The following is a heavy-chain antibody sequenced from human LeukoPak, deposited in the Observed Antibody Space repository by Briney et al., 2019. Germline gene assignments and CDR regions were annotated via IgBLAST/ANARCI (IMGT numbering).Heavy chain of an antibody. D-gene: IGHD3-3*01. CDR2: IYPRGGET. V-gene: IGHV1-46*04. Sequence: ASVKVSCKTSGYTFTDCYIHWVRQAPGQGLEWMGVIYPRGGETNRAQRLLGRITITRDTSTSTVYTDMTSLTSEDTAVYYCVREFVGGTFDYWGQGTLVTVSS. J-gene: IGHJ4*02. CDR1: GYTFTDCY. CDR3: VREFVGGTFDY.